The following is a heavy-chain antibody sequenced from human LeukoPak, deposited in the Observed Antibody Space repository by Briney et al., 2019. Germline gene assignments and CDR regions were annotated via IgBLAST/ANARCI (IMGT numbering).Heavy chain of an antibody. CDR1: GGSISSYY. CDR3: ARGATVTTPFDY. V-gene: IGHV4-59*01. J-gene: IGHJ4*02. D-gene: IGHD4-17*01. Sequence: SETLSLTCTVSGGSISSYYWSWIRQPPGKGLEWIGYIYYSGSTNYNPFLKSRVTISVDTSKNQFSLKLSSVTAADTAVYYCARGATVTTPFDYWGQGTLVTVSS. CDR2: IYYSGST.